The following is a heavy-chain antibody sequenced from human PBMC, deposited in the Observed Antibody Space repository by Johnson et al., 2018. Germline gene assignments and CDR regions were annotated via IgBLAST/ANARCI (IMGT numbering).Heavy chain of an antibody. CDR2: IIPILGIA. D-gene: IGHD2-2*01. Sequence: QVQLVQSGAEVKKPGSSVKVSCKASGGTFSSYTISWVRQAPGQGLEWMGRIIPILGIANYAQKFQGRVTITADKSTSTAYMELSSLRSEDTAVYYCARVAPPTVPSNYYYMDVWGKGTTVTVSS. CDR3: ARVAPPTVPSNYYYMDV. CDR1: GGTFSSYT. J-gene: IGHJ6*03. V-gene: IGHV1-69*04.